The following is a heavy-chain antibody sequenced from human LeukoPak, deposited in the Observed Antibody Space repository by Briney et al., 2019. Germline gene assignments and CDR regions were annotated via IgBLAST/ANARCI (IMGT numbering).Heavy chain of an antibody. J-gene: IGHJ5*02. Sequence: SSETLSLTCTVSGGSISDSSDYWVWIRQSPGKRLEWIGSIYFSGSTHYRPSLKSRLTMSVDTPKNQFSLQLSSVTAKDTAIYYCARNSSRDCSETKCYSGGWFDTWGQGMLVTVSS. V-gene: IGHV4-39*01. CDR3: ARNSSRDCSETKCYSGGWFDT. CDR1: GGSISDSSDY. CDR2: IYFSGST. D-gene: IGHD2-21*01.